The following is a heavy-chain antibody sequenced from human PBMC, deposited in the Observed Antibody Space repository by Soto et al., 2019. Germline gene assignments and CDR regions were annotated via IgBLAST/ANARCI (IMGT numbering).Heavy chain of an antibody. D-gene: IGHD2-15*01. V-gene: IGHV4-39*01. CDR1: GGSISSSSYY. J-gene: IGHJ4*02. CDR3: ARQWDIVVVVAAYELMVGGYFDY. Sequence: QLQLQESGPGLVKPSETLSLTCTVSGGSISSSSYYWGWIRQPPGKGLEWIGSIYYSGSTYYNPSRKVRVALSGDTSTNPFSLELSSVTAADTAVYYCARQWDIVVVVAAYELMVGGYFDYWGQGTLVPVSS. CDR2: IYYSGST.